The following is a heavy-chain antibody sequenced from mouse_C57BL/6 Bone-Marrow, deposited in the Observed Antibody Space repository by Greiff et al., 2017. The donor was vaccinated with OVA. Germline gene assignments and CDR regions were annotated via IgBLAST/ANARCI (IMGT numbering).Heavy chain of an antibody. CDR2: IHPNSGST. Sequence: VKLMESGAELVKPGASVKLSCKASGYTFTSYWMHWVKQRPGQGLEWIGMIHPNSGSTNYNEKFKSKATLTVDNSSSTAYMKLSSLTSEDSAVYYCALCYDCPAWFAYWGQGTLVTLSA. J-gene: IGHJ3*01. CDR3: ALCYDCPAWFAY. V-gene: IGHV1-64*01. D-gene: IGHD2-4*01. CDR1: GYTFTSYW.